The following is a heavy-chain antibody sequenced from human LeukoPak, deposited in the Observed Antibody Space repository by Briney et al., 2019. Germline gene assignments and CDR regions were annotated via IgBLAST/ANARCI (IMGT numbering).Heavy chain of an antibody. V-gene: IGHV1-2*02. CDR2: INPNSGGT. D-gene: IGHD3-3*01. CDR1: GGTFSSYA. J-gene: IGHJ4*02. CDR3: ARDTAGLITIAYYFDY. Sequence: ASVKVSCKASGGTFSSYAISWVRQAPGQGLEWMGWINPNSGGTNYAQKFQGRVTMTRDTSISTAYMELSRLRSDDTAVYYCARDTAGLITIAYYFDYWGQGTLVTVPS.